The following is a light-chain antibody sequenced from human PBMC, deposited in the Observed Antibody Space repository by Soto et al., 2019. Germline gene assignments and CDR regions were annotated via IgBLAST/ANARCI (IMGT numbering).Light chain of an antibody. J-gene: IGKJ1*01. CDR2: GAS. CDR3: QQHTQSPPWT. V-gene: IGKV3-20*01. CDR1: QSVSNNF. Sequence: EIVLTQSPGTLSLSPGERTTLSCRASQSVSNNFLAWYQQKPGQAPRLLIYGASTRATGVPDRFSGSGSGTDFTLTISSLEPEDSAVYYCQQHTQSPPWTFGQGTKVEIK.